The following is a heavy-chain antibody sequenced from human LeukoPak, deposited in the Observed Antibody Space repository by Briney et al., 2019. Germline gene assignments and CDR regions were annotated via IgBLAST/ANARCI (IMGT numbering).Heavy chain of an antibody. V-gene: IGHV4-38-2*02. J-gene: IGHJ2*01. CDR3: ARVSGRFTWYFDL. CDR1: DYSISSSYY. Sequence: SETLSLTCTVSDYSISSSYYWGWIRPPPGKGLEWFGIIYHSGSTYYNPSLKSRVTISVDTSKNQFSLKLSSVTAADTAVYYCARVSGRFTWYFDLWGRGALVTVSS. CDR2: IYHSGST.